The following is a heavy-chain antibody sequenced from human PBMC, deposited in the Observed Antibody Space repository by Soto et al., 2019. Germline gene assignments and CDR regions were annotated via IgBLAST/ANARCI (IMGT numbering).Heavy chain of an antibody. CDR1: DGSISRGDYY. J-gene: IGHJ4*02. D-gene: IGHD2-8*01. CDR3: ARGSDDCTNGVFYFSVTPGAYFDY. Sequence: SETLSLTCTVSDGSISRGDYYWSWNRQPPGKGLEWIGYIYYSGSTYYNPSLKSRVTISVDTSKNRFSLKLSSVTAADTAVYYCARGSDDCTNGVFYFSVTPGAYFDYWGQGTLVTVSS. V-gene: IGHV4-30-4*01. CDR2: IYYSGST.